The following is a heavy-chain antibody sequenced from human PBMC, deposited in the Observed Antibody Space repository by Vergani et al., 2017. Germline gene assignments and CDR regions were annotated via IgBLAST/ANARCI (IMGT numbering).Heavy chain of an antibody. J-gene: IGHJ3*02. V-gene: IGHV3-20*04. Sequence: EVQLVESGGGVVRPGGSLRLSCAASGFHFDDYGMSWVPQAPGRGRDWVSGINWDGGSTDNADSVKGRFTISRDNAKNDLYLQMNSLIAEDTALYYCARVCYGVAAAGTGAFDIWGQGTMVTVSS. D-gene: IGHD6-13*01. CDR1: GFHFDDYG. CDR2: INWDGGST. CDR3: ARVCYGVAAAGTGAFDI.